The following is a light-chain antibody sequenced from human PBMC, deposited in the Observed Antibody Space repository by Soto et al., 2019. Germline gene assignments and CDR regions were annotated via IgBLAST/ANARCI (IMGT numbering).Light chain of an antibody. V-gene: IGLV2-23*02. J-gene: IGLJ3*02. CDR1: SSDLGSYNL. CDR2: EVS. Sequence: QSVLTQPASVSGSPGQSITISCTGTSSDLGSYNLVSWYQQHPGKAPKLMIYEVSKRPSGVSNRFAGSKSGNTASLTISGLQAEDEADYYCCSHAGSSTGVFGGGTKVTVL. CDR3: CSHAGSSTGV.